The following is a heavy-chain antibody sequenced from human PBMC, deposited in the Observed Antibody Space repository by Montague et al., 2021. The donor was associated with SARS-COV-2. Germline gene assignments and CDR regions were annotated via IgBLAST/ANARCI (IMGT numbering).Heavy chain of an antibody. J-gene: IGHJ3*02. CDR1: GGSISSSGYY. Sequence: SETLSLTCTVSGGSISSSGYYWGWIRQPPGKGLGWIGGIYYSGSTYYNPSLKSRVTISVDTSKNQFTLKLSSVTAADTAVYYCARFPTSYYYDSKAAPATPDAFDIWGQGTMVTVSS. D-gene: IGHD3-22*01. CDR2: IYYSGST. V-gene: IGHV4-39*01. CDR3: ARFPTSYYYDSKAAPATPDAFDI.